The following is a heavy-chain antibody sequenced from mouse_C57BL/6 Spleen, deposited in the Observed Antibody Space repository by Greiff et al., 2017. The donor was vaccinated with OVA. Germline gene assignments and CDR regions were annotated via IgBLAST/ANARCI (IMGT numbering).Heavy chain of an antibody. CDR1: GYSITSGYY. CDR2: ISYDGSN. CDR3: ARGKLLRYYFDY. J-gene: IGHJ2*01. V-gene: IGHV3-6*01. D-gene: IGHD1-1*01. Sequence: EVKLMESGPGLVKPSQSLSLTCSVTGYSITSGYYWNWIRQFPGNKLEWMGYISYDGSNNYNPSLKNRISITRDTSKNQFFLKLNSVTTEDTATYYCARGKLLRYYFDYWGQGTTLTVSS.